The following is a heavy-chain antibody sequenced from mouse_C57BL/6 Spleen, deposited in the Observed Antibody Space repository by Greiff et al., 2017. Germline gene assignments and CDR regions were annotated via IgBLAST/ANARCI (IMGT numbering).Heavy chain of an antibody. V-gene: IGHV5-16*01. Sequence: EVQLVESEGGLVQPGSSMKLSCTASGFTFSDYYMAWVRQVPEKGLEWVANINYDGSSTYYLDSLKSRFIISRDNAKNILYLQMSSLKSEDTATYYCARDRKMDYWGQGTSVTVSS. CDR3: ARDRKMDY. CDR1: GFTFSDYY. J-gene: IGHJ4*01. CDR2: INYDGSST.